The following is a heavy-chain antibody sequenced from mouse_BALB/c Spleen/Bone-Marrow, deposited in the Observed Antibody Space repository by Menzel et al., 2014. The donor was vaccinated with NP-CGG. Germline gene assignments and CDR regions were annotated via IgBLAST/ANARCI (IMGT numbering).Heavy chain of an antibody. CDR3: TRRNYRYDGFAY. Sequence: DVKLQESGTVLARPGTSVKMSCKASGYSFTSYWMHWVKQRPGQGLEWIGVIYLGNSDTSYNQKFKGKAKLTAVTSASTAYMGLSSLTNEDSAVYYCTRRNYRYDGFAYWGQGTLVTVSA. D-gene: IGHD2-14*01. V-gene: IGHV1-5*01. CDR1: GYSFTSYW. J-gene: IGHJ3*01. CDR2: IYLGNSDT.